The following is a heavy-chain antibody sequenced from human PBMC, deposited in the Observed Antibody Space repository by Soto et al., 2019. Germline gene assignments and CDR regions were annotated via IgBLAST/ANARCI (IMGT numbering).Heavy chain of an antibody. D-gene: IGHD6-19*01. J-gene: IGHJ4*02. CDR1: GFTFSSYW. Sequence: PGGSLRLSCAASGFTFSSYWMSWVRQAPGKGLEWVANIKQDGSEKYYVDSVKGRFTISRDNAKNSLYLQMNGLRAEDTAVYYCARDSPDGSGWHVLFDYWGQGTLVTVSS. CDR2: IKQDGSEK. V-gene: IGHV3-7*05. CDR3: ARDSPDGSGWHVLFDY.